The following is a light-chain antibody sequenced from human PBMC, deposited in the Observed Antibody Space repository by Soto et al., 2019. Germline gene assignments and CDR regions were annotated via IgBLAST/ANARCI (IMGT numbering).Light chain of an antibody. Sequence: DIQMTQSPSSLSASVGDRVTITCRASQSISNYLNWYQQKPGKAPKLLIYAASRLQSGVPSRFSGSGSGTDFTLTISSLQPEDFATYYCQQSYSTPLTFGGGTKVEVK. V-gene: IGKV1-39*01. CDR2: AAS. CDR1: QSISNY. CDR3: QQSYSTPLT. J-gene: IGKJ4*01.